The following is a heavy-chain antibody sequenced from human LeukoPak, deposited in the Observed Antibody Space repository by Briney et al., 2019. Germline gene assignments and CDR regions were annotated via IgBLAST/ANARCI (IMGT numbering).Heavy chain of an antibody. J-gene: IGHJ4*02. CDR1: GFTFTNAW. D-gene: IGHD2-21*01. Sequence: VGPHPLSRAASGFTFTNAWMNWVRQAPGKGLEWVGRIKNKAEGGTTDYAAPVKGRFTISRDDSKNTLYLQMNSLKIEDTAMYYCTTTVALSYFDYWGQGTV. CDR2: IKNKAEGGTT. V-gene: IGHV3-15*01. CDR3: TTTVALSYFDY.